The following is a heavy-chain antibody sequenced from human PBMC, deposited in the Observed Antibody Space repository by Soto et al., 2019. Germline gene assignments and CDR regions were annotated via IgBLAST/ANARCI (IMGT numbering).Heavy chain of an antibody. V-gene: IGHV3-30-3*01. J-gene: IGHJ4*02. D-gene: IGHD3-22*01. Sequence: GRPLRLSCGASGFTFSSYAMHRVRQAPGKGLEWVAVISYDGSNKYYADSVKGRFTISRDNSKNTLYLQMNSLRAEDTAVYYCARGADSSGPFVFAYWGQGTLVTVSS. CDR2: ISYDGSNK. CDR3: ARGADSSGPFVFAY. CDR1: GFTFSSYA.